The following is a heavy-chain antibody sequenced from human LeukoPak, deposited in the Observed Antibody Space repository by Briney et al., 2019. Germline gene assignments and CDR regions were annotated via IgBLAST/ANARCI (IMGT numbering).Heavy chain of an antibody. CDR3: AKDRILKRGYSGYDSYDY. D-gene: IGHD5-12*01. Sequence: RPGGSLRLSCAASGFTFSSYAMSWVRQAPGKGLEWVSAISGSGGSTYYADSVKGRFTISRDNSKNTLYLQMNSLRAEDTAVYYCAKDRILKRGYSGYDSYDYWGQGTLVTVSS. V-gene: IGHV3-23*01. CDR1: GFTFSSYA. J-gene: IGHJ4*02. CDR2: ISGSGGST.